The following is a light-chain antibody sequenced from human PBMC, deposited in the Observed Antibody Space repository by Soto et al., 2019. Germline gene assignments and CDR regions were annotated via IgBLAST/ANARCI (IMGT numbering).Light chain of an antibody. J-gene: IGKJ1*01. Sequence: DIPMTQSPSTLSASIGDRVTITCRASQSISSWLAWYQQKPGKAPKLLIYDVSSLESGVPSRFSGGGSGTEFTLTISSLQPDDFATYYCQQYNSYWTFGQGTKVEIK. CDR1: QSISSW. CDR2: DVS. V-gene: IGKV1-5*01. CDR3: QQYNSYWT.